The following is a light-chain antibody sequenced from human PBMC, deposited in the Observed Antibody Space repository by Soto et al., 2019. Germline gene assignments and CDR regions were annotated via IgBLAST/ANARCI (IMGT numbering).Light chain of an antibody. CDR1: QTIING. CDR2: KAS. V-gene: IGKV1-5*03. Sequence: DITLSPSRSTLSAYVGANVALTCLASQTIINGLAWYQQKPGKAPKLLIYKASTLEGEVPSRFSGSGSETEFTLTINSLQPDDSATYYCQQYHTYWWTFGQGTKVDIK. J-gene: IGKJ1*01. CDR3: QQYHTYWWT.